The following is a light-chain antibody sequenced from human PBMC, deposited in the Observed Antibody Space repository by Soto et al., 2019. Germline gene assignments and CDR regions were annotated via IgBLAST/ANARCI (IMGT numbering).Light chain of an antibody. CDR3: QQYGSSPTWT. CDR1: QSVSSNY. Sequence: ESVWTQSPGTLSLSPGERATLSCRASQSVSSNYLAWYQQKPGQAPRLLIYGASTRATGIPDRFSGSGSGTDFPLTISRLEPEDSAVYYCQQYGSSPTWTFGQGTKVEIK. V-gene: IGKV3-20*01. J-gene: IGKJ1*01. CDR2: GAS.